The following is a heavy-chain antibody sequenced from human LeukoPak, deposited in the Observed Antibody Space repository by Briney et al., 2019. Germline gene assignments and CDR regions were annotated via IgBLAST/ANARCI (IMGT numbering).Heavy chain of an antibody. CDR3: ARKIIGSSSSHNWFDP. CDR1: GSSFTSYW. J-gene: IGHJ5*02. D-gene: IGHD6-6*01. Sequence: GESLKIFCQGSGSSFTSYWIGWVRPMPGKGLEWMGIIYPGDSDTRYSPSFQGQVTTSADKSISTAYLQWSSLKASDTAMYYCARKIIGSSSSHNWFDPWGQGTLVTVSS. V-gene: IGHV5-51*01. CDR2: IYPGDSDT.